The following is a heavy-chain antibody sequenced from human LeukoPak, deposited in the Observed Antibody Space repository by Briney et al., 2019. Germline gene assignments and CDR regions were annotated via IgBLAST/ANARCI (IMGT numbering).Heavy chain of an antibody. CDR3: AKHEGSYYDKSGYTFDF. CDR2: INHSGST. CDR1: GGSFSGYY. V-gene: IGHV4-34*01. D-gene: IGHD3-22*01. Sequence: SETLSLTCAVYGGSFSGYYWSWIRQPPGKGLEWIGEINHSGSTNYNPPLKSRVTISVDTSKNQFSLKLSSVTAADRAVYYCAKHEGSYYDKSGYTFDFWGQGTLVTVSS. J-gene: IGHJ4*02.